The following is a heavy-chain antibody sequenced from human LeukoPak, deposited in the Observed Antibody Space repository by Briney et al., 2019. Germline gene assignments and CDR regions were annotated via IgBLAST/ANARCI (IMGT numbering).Heavy chain of an antibody. D-gene: IGHD3-10*01. CDR1: GFTFTFSTSG. CDR3: AKAIARGADY. V-gene: IGHV3-30*02. CDR2: IQYDDSEK. Sequence: GGSLRLSCAASGFTFTFSTSGMHWVRQAPGKGLEWVAFIQYDDSEKSYADSVKGRCTTSRDNSKNTVYLQMNSLRVEDTAVYYCAKAIARGADYWGQGTLVTVSS. J-gene: IGHJ4*02.